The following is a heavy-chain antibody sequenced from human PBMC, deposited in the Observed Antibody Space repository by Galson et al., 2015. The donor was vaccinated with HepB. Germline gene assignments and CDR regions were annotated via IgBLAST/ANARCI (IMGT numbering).Heavy chain of an antibody. Sequence: PALVKPTQTLTLTCTFSGFSLSTSGMCVSWIRQPPGKALEWLARIDWDDDKYYSTSLKTRLTISKDTSKNQVVLTMTNMDPVDTATYYCARTLVVVVAARTFDAFDIWGQGTMVTVSS. D-gene: IGHD2-15*01. V-gene: IGHV2-70*11. CDR1: GFSLSTSGMC. J-gene: IGHJ3*02. CDR2: IDWDDDK. CDR3: ARTLVVVVAARTFDAFDI.